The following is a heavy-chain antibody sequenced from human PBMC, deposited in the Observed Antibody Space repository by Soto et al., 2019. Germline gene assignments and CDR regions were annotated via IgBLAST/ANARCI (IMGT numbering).Heavy chain of an antibody. CDR1: GFTFSNFG. CDR3: ARAPGKDEAIDY. V-gene: IGHV3-33*01. CDR2: IWHDGKNK. J-gene: IGHJ4*02. Sequence: QVQVVESGGGVVQPGTSLRLSCAASGFTFSNFGMHWVRQAPGKGLEWVAVIWHDGKNKYYADSVEGRFTISRDNSKNPLNLPMNSLRGEETAVYFCARAPGKDEAIDYWGQGTLVIVSS.